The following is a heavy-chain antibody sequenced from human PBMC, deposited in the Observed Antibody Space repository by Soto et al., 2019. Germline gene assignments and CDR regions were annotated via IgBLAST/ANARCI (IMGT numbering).Heavy chain of an antibody. CDR3: ARDNPITMVRGVFFDY. V-gene: IGHV4-31*11. J-gene: IGHJ4*02. Sequence: SETLSLTCASSGASISSAVYSGRRIRQQPGKGLEWIGYIYYSGSTYYNPSLKSRVTISVDTSQNQFSLKLSSVTAADTAVYYCARDNPITMVRGVFFDYWGQGTLVTVSS. D-gene: IGHD3-10*01. CDR2: IYYSGST. CDR1: GASISSAVYS.